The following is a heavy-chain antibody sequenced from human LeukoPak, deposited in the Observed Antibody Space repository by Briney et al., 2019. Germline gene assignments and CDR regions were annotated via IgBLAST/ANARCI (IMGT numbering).Heavy chain of an antibody. J-gene: IGHJ5*02. Sequence: SETLPLTCTVSGGSITGYYWSWVRQPPGEGLEWIGYVFYSGTTLYNPSLKSRVTMSVDTSKNQFSLKLSSVTAADTAVYYCARCRHSSWWYDWFDPWGQGTLVTVSS. CDR3: ARCRHSSWWYDWFDP. V-gene: IGHV4-59*12. CDR1: GGSITGYY. D-gene: IGHD6-13*01. CDR2: VFYSGTT.